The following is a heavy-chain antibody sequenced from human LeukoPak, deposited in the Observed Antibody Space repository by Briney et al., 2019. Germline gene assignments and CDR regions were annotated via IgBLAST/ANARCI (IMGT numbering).Heavy chain of an antibody. V-gene: IGHV4-34*01. D-gene: IGHD6-19*01. CDR3: ARGVAGIFDY. Sequence: PSETLSLTCAVYGGSFSGYYWSWIRQPPGKGLEWIGEINHSGSTNYNPSLKSRVTISVDTSKNQFPLKLSSVTAADTAVYYCARGVAGIFDYWGQGTLVTVSS. CDR2: INHSGST. J-gene: IGHJ4*02. CDR1: GGSFSGYY.